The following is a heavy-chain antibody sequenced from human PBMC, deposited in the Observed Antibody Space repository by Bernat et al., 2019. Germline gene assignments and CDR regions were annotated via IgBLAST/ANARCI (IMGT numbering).Heavy chain of an antibody. CDR1: GFTVSSNY. Sequence: EVQLVESGGGLIQPGGSLRLSCAASGFTVSSNYMSWARQAPGKGLEWVSVIYSGGSTYYADSVKGRFTISRDNSKNTLYLQMNSLRAEDTAVYYCARAVQSLYYYYGMDVWGQGTTVTVSS. J-gene: IGHJ6*02. D-gene: IGHD6-6*01. CDR2: IYSGGST. CDR3: ARAVQSLYYYYGMDV. V-gene: IGHV3-53*01.